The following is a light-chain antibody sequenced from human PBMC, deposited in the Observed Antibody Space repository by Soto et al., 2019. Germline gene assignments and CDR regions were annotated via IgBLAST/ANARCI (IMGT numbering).Light chain of an antibody. CDR1: SSDVGGYDL. V-gene: IGLV2-23*01. CDR3: CSYAGVSGV. CDR2: EGN. J-gene: IGLJ3*02. Sequence: QSALTQPASVSASPGQSITISCTGTSSDVGGYDLVSWYQQRPGKAPKLMIYEGNKRPSGVFNRFSGSKSGNTASLTISGLQAEDDADYYCCSYAGVSGVFGGGTKLTVL.